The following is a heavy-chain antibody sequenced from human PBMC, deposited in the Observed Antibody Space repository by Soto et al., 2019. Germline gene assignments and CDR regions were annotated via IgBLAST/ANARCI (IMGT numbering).Heavy chain of an antibody. CDR3: ATVSSRNTSGFSYYYYCMDF. CDR1: GYILTELS. CDR2: FDPEDGET. D-gene: IGHD6-25*01. V-gene: IGHV1-24*01. J-gene: IGHJ6*02. Sequence: ASVKVSCKVSGYILTELSMHWVRQAPGKGLEWMGGFDPEDGETSYAQKFQGRVTMTEDTSTDTAYMELSSLRSEDTAVYYCATVSSRNTSGFSYYYYCMDFWGHGPTGTVSS.